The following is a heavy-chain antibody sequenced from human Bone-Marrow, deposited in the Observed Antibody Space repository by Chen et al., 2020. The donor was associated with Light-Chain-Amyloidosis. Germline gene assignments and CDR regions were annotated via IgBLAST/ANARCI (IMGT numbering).Heavy chain of an antibody. CDR2: IYYNGDT. Sequence: QLQLQESGPGLVKPSETLSLTCTVSGGAIRSRSQYWGWVRQPPGKGLEWIGNIYYNGDTFYNPSLKSRVTISADTSRNKFSLKLSSVTAADTAVYYCGRLPEILTGYYQFYFDYWGQGTLVTVPP. D-gene: IGHD3-9*01. V-gene: IGHV4-39*01. CDR3: GRLPEILTGYYQFYFDY. CDR1: GGAIRSRSQY. J-gene: IGHJ4*02.